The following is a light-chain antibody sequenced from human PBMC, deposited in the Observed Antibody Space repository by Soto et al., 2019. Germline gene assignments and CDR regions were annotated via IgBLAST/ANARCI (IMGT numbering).Light chain of an antibody. CDR2: GAS. J-gene: IGKJ5*01. V-gene: IGKV3-15*01. CDR3: QQYNNWPPIT. Sequence: EIVMTQSPATLSVSPGGRATLSCRASQSIGDTLAWYQQKPGQAPRLVIHGASSRVTGLPARFSGSGSGTEFTLTVSSLQSEDFAVYYCQQYNNWPPITFGQGTRLEIK. CDR1: QSIGDT.